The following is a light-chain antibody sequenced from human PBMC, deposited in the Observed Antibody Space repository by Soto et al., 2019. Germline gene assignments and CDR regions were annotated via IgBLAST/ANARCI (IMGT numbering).Light chain of an antibody. V-gene: IGKV3-15*01. CDR1: QSVSSN. CDR3: QQYNNWPP. Sequence: EIVMTQSPATPSVSPGERATLSCRASQSVSSNLAWYQQKPGQAPRLLIYGASTRATGIPARFSGSGSGTEFTLTISSLQSEDFAVYYCQQYNNWPPFGGGTRLEI. J-gene: IGKJ5*01. CDR2: GAS.